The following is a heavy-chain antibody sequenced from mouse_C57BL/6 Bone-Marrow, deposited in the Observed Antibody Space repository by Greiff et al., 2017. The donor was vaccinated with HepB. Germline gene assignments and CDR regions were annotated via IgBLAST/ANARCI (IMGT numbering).Heavy chain of an antibody. J-gene: IGHJ4*01. CDR2: LHPYNDDT. V-gene: IGHV1-47*01. Sequence: VQLQQSGAELVKPGASVKMSCKASGYTFTTYPIEWMKQNHGKSLEWIGNLHPYNDDTKYNEKFKGKATLTVEKSSSTVYLWLSRLTSDDSAVYYWAGLTTVVAYYAMDYWGQGTSVTVSS. CDR1: GYTFTTYP. D-gene: IGHD1-1*01. CDR3: AGLTTVVAYYAMDY.